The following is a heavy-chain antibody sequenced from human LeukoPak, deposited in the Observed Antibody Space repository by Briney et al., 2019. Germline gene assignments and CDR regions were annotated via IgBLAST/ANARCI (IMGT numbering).Heavy chain of an antibody. D-gene: IGHD6-19*01. CDR2: VSGGGSNT. Sequence: GGSLRLSCAASGFTFSNNAMSWVRQAPGKGLEWVSAVSGGGSNTYYADSVKGRFTTSRDNSKNTLYLQMNSLRAEDTALYYCARRMAVAGSFDYWGQGTLVTVSS. V-gene: IGHV3-23*01. J-gene: IGHJ4*02. CDR1: GFTFSNNA. CDR3: ARRMAVAGSFDY.